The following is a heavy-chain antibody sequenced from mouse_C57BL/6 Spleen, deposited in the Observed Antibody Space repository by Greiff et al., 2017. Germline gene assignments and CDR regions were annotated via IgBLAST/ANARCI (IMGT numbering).Heavy chain of an antibody. CDR1: GYTFTSYW. Sequence: QVQLQQPGAELVRPGSSVKLSCKASGYTFTSYWMDWVKQRPGQGLEWIGNIYPSDSETHYNQKFKDKATLTVDKSSSTAYMQLSSLTSEDSAVYYCARRGYGRYYFDYWGQGTTLTVSS. D-gene: IGHD2-2*01. CDR2: IYPSDSET. V-gene: IGHV1-61*01. J-gene: IGHJ2*01. CDR3: ARRGYGRYYFDY.